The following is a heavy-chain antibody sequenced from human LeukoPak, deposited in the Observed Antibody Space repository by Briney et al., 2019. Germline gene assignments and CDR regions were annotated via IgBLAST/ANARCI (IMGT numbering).Heavy chain of an antibody. CDR3: ARGRAMPRNWFDP. V-gene: IGHV1-8*01. CDR1: GYTFTSYD. D-gene: IGHD2-2*01. Sequence: EASVKVSCKASGYTFTSYDINWVRQATGQGLEWMGWMNPNSGNTGYAQKFQGRVTMTRNTSISTAYMELSSLRSEDTAVYYCARGRAMPRNWFDPWGQGTLVTVSS. CDR2: MNPNSGNT. J-gene: IGHJ5*02.